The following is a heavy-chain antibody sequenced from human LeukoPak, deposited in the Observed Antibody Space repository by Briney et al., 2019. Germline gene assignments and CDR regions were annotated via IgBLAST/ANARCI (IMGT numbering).Heavy chain of an antibody. V-gene: IGHV4-31*03. CDR3: ARDPLGYYYDSSGSL. D-gene: IGHD3-22*01. CDR1: GSSVSSDEYY. J-gene: IGHJ4*02. Sequence: PSETLSLTRTVSGSSVSSDEYYWSWVRQHPGKGLEWIGYIYYSGSTYYNPSLKGRVTISVDTSKNQFSLKLSSVTAADTAVYYCARDPLGYYYDSSGSLWGQGTLVTVSS. CDR2: IYYSGST.